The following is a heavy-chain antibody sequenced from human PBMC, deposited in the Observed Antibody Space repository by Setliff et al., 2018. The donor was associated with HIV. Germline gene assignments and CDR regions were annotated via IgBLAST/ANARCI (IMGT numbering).Heavy chain of an antibody. J-gene: IGHJ4*02. CDR1: GGSFSGYY. Sequence: PSETLSLTCAVYGGSFSGYYWTWIRQPPGKGLEWIGEITHSGSTNYNPSLETRVTISVDTSKNQFSLKLSSVTAADTAVYYCARAVSHVDYWGQGTLVTVSS. CDR2: ITHSGST. V-gene: IGHV4-34*01. CDR3: ARAVSHVDY.